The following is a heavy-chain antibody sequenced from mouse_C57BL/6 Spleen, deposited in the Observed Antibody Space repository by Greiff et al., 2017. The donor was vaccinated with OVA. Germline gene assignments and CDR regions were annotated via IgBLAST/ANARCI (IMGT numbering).Heavy chain of an antibody. J-gene: IGHJ2*01. CDR2: IDPSDSYT. V-gene: IGHV1-59*01. CDR1: GYTFTSYW. Sequence: QVQLQQPGAELVRPGTSVKLSCKASGYTFTSYWMHWVKQRPGQGLEWIGVIDPSDSYTNYNQKFKGKATLTVDTSSSTAYMQLSSLTSEDSAVYYCARDDYSNSRFDYWGQGTTLTVSS. D-gene: IGHD2-5*01. CDR3: ARDDYSNSRFDY.